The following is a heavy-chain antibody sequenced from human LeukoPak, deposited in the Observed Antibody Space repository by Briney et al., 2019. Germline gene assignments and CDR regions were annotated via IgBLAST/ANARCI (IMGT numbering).Heavy chain of an antibody. Sequence: ASVRVSCNASGGTFSNYVISGVRQAPGQGLEWMGGFDPEDGERIYAQKFQGRVTMTEDTSTDTAYMELSSLTSEDTAMYYCATENFGLGSPFEPWGQGTLVTVSS. J-gene: IGHJ5*02. CDR1: GGTFSNYV. CDR2: FDPEDGER. D-gene: IGHD3-16*01. V-gene: IGHV1-24*01. CDR3: ATENFGLGSPFEP.